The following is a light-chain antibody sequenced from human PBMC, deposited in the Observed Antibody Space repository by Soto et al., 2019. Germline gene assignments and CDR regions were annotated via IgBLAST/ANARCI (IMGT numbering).Light chain of an antibody. V-gene: IGLV2-8*01. J-gene: IGLJ2*01. CDR2: EVS. CDR1: SRDVGAYKY. Sequence: QSALTQPPSASGSPGQSVTISCTGTSRDVGAYKYVSWYQQHPDKAPKLIIYEVSKRPSGVPDRFSGSKSGNTASLTVSGLQAEDEADYYCSSYAGSSVVFGGGTKLTVL. CDR3: SSYAGSSVV.